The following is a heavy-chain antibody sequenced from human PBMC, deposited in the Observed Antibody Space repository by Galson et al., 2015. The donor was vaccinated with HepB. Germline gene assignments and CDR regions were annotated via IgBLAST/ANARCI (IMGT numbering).Heavy chain of an antibody. Sequence: ETLSLTCTVSGGSMNIPTYSWVWIRQPPGKGLEWIGSIPYTGNTYYNPSLKSRVIMPVDTSRNQFSLNLNSVTAADTAVYFCAGLSRSTIFGEISLGDSWGRGTLVTVSS. CDR3: AGLSRSTIFGEISLGDS. CDR2: IPYTGNT. D-gene: IGHD3-3*01. J-gene: IGHJ4*02. CDR1: GGSMNIPTYS. V-gene: IGHV4-39*07.